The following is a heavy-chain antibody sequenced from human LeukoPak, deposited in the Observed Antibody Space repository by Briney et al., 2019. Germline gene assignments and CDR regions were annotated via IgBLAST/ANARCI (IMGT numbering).Heavy chain of an antibody. V-gene: IGHV3-30-3*01. Sequence: PGRSLRLSCAASGFTFSSYAMHWVRQAPGKGLEWVAVISYDGSNKYYADSVKGRFTISRDNSKNTLYLQMNSLRAEDTAVYYCARGRNQLLLYYYGMDVWAKGPRSPSP. CDR2: ISYDGSNK. CDR3: ARGRNQLLLYYYGMDV. J-gene: IGHJ6*02. CDR1: GFTFSSYA. D-gene: IGHD2-2*01.